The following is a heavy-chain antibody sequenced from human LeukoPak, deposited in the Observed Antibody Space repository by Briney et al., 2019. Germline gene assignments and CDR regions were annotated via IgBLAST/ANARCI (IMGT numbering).Heavy chain of an antibody. CDR2: IKQDGSEM. V-gene: IGHV3-7*03. Sequence: TGGSLRLSCAASGRTFSNYWMTWVRQSPGKGLEWVANIKQDGSEMHYVDFVKGRFTISRDNAKNSLFLQMNRLRAEDTAVYYCASGGALWFGESRFDNWGQGTLVTVSS. CDR3: ASGGALWFGESRFDN. CDR1: GRTFSNYW. J-gene: IGHJ4*02. D-gene: IGHD3-10*01.